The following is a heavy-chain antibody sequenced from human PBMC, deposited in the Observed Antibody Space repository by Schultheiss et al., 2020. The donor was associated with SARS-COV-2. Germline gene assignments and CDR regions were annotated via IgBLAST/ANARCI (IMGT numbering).Heavy chain of an antibody. CDR1: GFTFSSYG. D-gene: IGHD2-2*01. CDR2: ISYDGSNK. J-gene: IGHJ4*02. V-gene: IGHV3-30*18. CDR3: AKEGRYCSSTSCYYFDY. Sequence: GGSLRLSCAASGFTFSSYGMHWVRQAPGKGLEWVAVISYDGSNKYYADSVKGRFTISRDNSKNTLYLQMNSLRAEDTAVYYCAKEGRYCSSTSCYYFDYWGQGALGTVSS.